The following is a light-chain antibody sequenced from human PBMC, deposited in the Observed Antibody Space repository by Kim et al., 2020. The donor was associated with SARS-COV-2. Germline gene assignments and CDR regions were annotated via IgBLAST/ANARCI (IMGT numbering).Light chain of an antibody. CDR3: QQYYSTPIT. CDR1: QSVLYSSNNKNY. J-gene: IGKJ5*01. CDR2: WAS. Sequence: ATINCKSSQSVLYSSNNKNYLAWYQQKPGQPPKLLIYWASTRESGVPDRFSGSGSGTDFTLTISSLQAEDVAVYYCQQYYSTPITFGQGTRLEIK. V-gene: IGKV4-1*01.